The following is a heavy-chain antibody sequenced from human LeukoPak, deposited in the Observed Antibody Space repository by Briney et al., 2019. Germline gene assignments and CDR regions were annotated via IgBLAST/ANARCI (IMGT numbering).Heavy chain of an antibody. Sequence: ASVKVSCKASGYTFTGYYMHWVRQAPGQGLEWMGWINPNSGGTNYAQKFQGRVTTTRDTSISTAYMELSRLRSDDTAVYYCAGDRLAAEGDYYYGMDVWGQGTTVTVSS. V-gene: IGHV1-2*02. D-gene: IGHD6-13*01. CDR2: INPNSGGT. J-gene: IGHJ6*02. CDR3: AGDRLAAEGDYYYGMDV. CDR1: GYTFTGYY.